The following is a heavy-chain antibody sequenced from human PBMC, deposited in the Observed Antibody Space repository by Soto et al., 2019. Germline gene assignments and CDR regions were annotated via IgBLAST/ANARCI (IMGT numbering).Heavy chain of an antibody. J-gene: IGHJ4*02. V-gene: IGHV3-23*01. Sequence: GGSLIVCCASAGVTFSSYAMIWVRPAPGKGLEWVSAISGSGGSTYYADSVKGRFTISRDNSKNTLYLQMNSLRAEDTAVYYCAKSYYDILTGTDYWGQGTLVTVSS. D-gene: IGHD3-9*01. CDR2: ISGSGGST. CDR3: AKSYYDILTGTDY. CDR1: GVTFSSYA.